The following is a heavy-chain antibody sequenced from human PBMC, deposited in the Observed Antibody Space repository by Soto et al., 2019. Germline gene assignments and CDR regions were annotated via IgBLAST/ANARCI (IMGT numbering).Heavy chain of an antibody. J-gene: IGHJ5*02. CDR3: ARDKTPYVGYCSSTSCPNWFDP. D-gene: IGHD2-2*01. V-gene: IGHV1-18*01. CDR1: GYTFFTYD. CDR2: ISTYSGDT. Sequence: ASVKVSCKASGYTFFTYDISWVRQAPGQGLEWMGWISTYSGDTKYAQKFQGRVTMTTDTSTTTAYLELRSLRSDDTAVYYCARDKTPYVGYCSSTSCPNWFDPWGQGTLVAVSS.